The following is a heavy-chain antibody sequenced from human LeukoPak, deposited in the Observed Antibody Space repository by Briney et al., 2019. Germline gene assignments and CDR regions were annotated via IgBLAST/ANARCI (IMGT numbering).Heavy chain of an antibody. Sequence: ASVKVSCKAFGYTFTSNYMHWVRQAPGQGPEWMGVISPSGGSTTYAQKFQGRVTLTRDTSTSTDYLELSSLRSEDTAVYYCASGSYYWGVYWGQGTLVTVSS. D-gene: IGHD3-10*01. CDR1: GYTFTSNY. V-gene: IGHV1-46*03. CDR2: ISPSGGST. CDR3: ASGSYYWGVY. J-gene: IGHJ4*02.